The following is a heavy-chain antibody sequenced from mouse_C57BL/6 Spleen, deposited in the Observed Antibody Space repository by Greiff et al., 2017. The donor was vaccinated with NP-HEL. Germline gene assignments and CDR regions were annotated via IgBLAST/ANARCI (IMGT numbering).Heavy chain of an antibody. CDR2: IYPRSGNT. V-gene: IGHV1-81*01. D-gene: IGHD2-5*01. J-gene: IGHJ4*01. CDR1: GYTFTSYG. Sequence: VQLQQSGAELARPGASVKLSCKASGYTFTSYGISWVKQRTGQGLEWIGEIYPRSGNTYYNEKFKGKATLTADKSSSTAYMELRSLTSEDSAVYFCARAPADYSKEYAMDYWGQGTSVTVSS. CDR3: ARAPADYSKEYAMDY.